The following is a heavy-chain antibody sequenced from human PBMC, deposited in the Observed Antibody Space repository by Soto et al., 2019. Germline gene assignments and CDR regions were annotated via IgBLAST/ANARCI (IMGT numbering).Heavy chain of an antibody. CDR1: GFTFSNAW. V-gene: IGHV3-15*01. Sequence: GGSLRLSCAASGFTFSNAWMSWVRQAPGKGLEWVGRIKSKTDGGTTDYAAPVKGRFTISRDDSKNTLYLQMNSLKTEDTAVYYCTTVAVVVEIYYYYYYMDVWGKGTTVTVSS. CDR2: IKSKTDGGTT. D-gene: IGHD2-15*01. J-gene: IGHJ6*03. CDR3: TTVAVVVEIYYYYYYMDV.